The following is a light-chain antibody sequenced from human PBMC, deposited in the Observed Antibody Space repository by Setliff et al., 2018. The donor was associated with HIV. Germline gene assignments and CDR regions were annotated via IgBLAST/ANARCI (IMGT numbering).Light chain of an antibody. CDR2: DVS. Sequence: QSALPQPASVSGSPGQSITISCTGTSSDVGTYNAVYWYQQHPGKAPKLMIYDVSTRPSGVSNRFSGSKSGNTASPTISGLQTEDEADYYCSSYTSSSTDVFGTGTKVTVL. CDR3: SSYTSSSTDV. J-gene: IGLJ1*01. CDR1: SSDVGTYNA. V-gene: IGLV2-14*01.